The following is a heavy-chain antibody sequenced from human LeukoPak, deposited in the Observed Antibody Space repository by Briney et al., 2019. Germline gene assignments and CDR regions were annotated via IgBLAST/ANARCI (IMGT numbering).Heavy chain of an antibody. CDR2: INPTSGGT. CDR3: ARADYGHYFDY. J-gene: IGHJ4*02. CDR1: GYAFTGYY. V-gene: IGHV1-2*02. Sequence: ASVKVCCKASGYAFTGYYMHWVRQAPGQGLGLMGWINPTSGGTNYAQKFQGRVTMTRDTSISTAYMELSRLTSDDTAVYYCARADYGHYFDYWGQGTLVTVSS. D-gene: IGHD4-17*01.